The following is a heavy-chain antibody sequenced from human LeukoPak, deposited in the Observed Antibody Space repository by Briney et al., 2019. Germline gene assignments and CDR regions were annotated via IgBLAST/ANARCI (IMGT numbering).Heavy chain of an antibody. CDR1: GFTFISYS. J-gene: IGHJ4*02. Sequence: GGSLRLSCAASGFTFISYSMNWVRQAPGKGLEWVSSISSSSSYIYYADSVKGRFTISRDNAKNSLYLQMNSLRAEDTAVYYCARAFDFWSGYSPYYFDYWGQGTLVTVSS. D-gene: IGHD3-3*01. CDR3: ARAFDFWSGYSPYYFDY. V-gene: IGHV3-21*01. CDR2: ISSSSSYI.